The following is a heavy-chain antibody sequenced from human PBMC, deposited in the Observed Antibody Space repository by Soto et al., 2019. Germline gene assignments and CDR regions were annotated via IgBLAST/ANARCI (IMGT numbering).Heavy chain of an antibody. D-gene: IGHD3-9*01. CDR3: AREYYGLLTGYYNDF. CDR2: ISGDGSTT. V-gene: IGHV3-74*01. J-gene: IGHJ4*02. Sequence: QPLESGGGLVQPGGSLRLSCAASGFPFNTYWMHWVRHTPGKGLDWVSRISGDGSTTYYADSVTGRFTVSRDNAKNTLYLHMSGLRAEDTAVYFCAREYYGLLTGYYNDFWGQGTLVSVSS. CDR1: GFPFNTYW.